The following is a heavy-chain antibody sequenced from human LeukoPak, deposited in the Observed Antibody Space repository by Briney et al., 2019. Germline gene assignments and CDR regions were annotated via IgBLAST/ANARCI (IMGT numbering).Heavy chain of an antibody. CDR2: ISGGGGST. Sequence: PGGSLRLSCAASGFTFSSCAMSWVRQAPGKGLEWVSAISGGGGSTYYADSVKGRFTISRDNSKNTLYLQMNSLRAEDTAVYYCAKATLRTTVVKGVLDYWGRGTLVTVSS. CDR1: GFTFSSCA. J-gene: IGHJ4*02. V-gene: IGHV3-23*01. CDR3: AKATLRTTVVKGVLDY. D-gene: IGHD4-23*01.